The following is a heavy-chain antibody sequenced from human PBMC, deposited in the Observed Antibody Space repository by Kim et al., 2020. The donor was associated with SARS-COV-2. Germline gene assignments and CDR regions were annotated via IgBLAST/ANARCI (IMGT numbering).Heavy chain of an antibody. V-gene: IGHV1-69*04. D-gene: IGHD3-3*01. J-gene: IGHJ4*02. Sequence: QGRVTITADKSTSTAYMELSSLRSEDTAVYYCAREVLVFGVVIIPPYFDYWGQGTLVTVSS. CDR3: AREVLVFGVVIIPPYFDY.